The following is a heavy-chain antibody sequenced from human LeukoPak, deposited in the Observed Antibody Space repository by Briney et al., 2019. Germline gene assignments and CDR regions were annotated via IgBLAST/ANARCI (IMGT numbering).Heavy chain of an antibody. D-gene: IGHD6-13*01. CDR1: GGTFSSYA. J-gene: IGHJ5*02. CDR2: IIPIFGTA. Sequence: SVKVSCKASGGTFSSYAISWVRQAPGQGLEWMGGIIPIFGTANYAQKFQGRVTITADESTSTAYVELSSLRSEDTAVYFCASAPRYSSSWPNNWFDPWGQGTLVTVSS. V-gene: IGHV1-69*13. CDR3: ASAPRYSSSWPNNWFDP.